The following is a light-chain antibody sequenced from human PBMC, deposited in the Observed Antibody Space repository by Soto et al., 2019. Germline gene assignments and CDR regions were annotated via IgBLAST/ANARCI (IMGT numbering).Light chain of an antibody. CDR1: QSGSSNY. V-gene: IGKV3-20*01. Sequence: EMVLTQSPGTLSLSQGERATLSCRASQSGSSNYLAWYHQKPGQAPRLLIYVASRGAAGIPDGFSGSGSGTDFTLTISRLEPEDFAVYFCQQYGRSTMFTFGQGTKLEIK. CDR3: QQYGRSTMFT. J-gene: IGKJ2*01. CDR2: VAS.